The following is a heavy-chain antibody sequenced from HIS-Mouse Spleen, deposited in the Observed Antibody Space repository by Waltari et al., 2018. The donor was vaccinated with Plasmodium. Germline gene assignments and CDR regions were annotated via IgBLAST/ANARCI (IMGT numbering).Heavy chain of an antibody. D-gene: IGHD6-13*01. J-gene: IGHJ1*01. Sequence: QVQLVQSGAEVKKPGASVQVSCKASGYTFTGYYIHWVRQAPGQGLEWMGWINPNSGGTNYAQKFQGRVTMTRDTSISTAYMELSRLRSDDTAVYYCARVLGYKAAAGTFVEYFQHWGQGTLVTVSS. CDR1: GYTFTGYY. CDR2: INPNSGGT. CDR3: ARVLGYKAAAGTFVEYFQH. V-gene: IGHV1-2*02.